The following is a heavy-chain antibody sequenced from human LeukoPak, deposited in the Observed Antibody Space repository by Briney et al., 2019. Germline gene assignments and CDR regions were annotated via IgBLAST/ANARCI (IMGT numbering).Heavy chain of an antibody. Sequence: GASVKISCKASGYTFTSYGISWVRQAPGQGLEWMGWISAYNGNTNYAQKLQGRVTMTTDTSTSTACMELRSLRSDDTAVYYCARDESSYIVVVPAANWFDPWGQGTLVTVSS. CDR2: ISAYNGNT. J-gene: IGHJ5*02. CDR3: ARDESSYIVVVPAANWFDP. D-gene: IGHD2-2*01. CDR1: GYTFTSYG. V-gene: IGHV1-18*01.